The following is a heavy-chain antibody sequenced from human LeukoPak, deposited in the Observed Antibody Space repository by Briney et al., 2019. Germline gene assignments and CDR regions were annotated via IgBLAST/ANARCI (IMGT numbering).Heavy chain of an antibody. CDR1: GYTFTNYG. D-gene: IGHD2-2*01. Sequence: GASVKVSCKASGYTFTNYGISWVRQAPGQGLEWMGWISAYNGNTVYAQKVQGRVTMTTDTSTSTAYMELRSLRSDDTAVYYCARDTPYQPLHNDHWGQGTLVTVSS. V-gene: IGHV1-18*01. CDR2: ISAYNGNT. J-gene: IGHJ4*02. CDR3: ARDTPYQPLHNDH.